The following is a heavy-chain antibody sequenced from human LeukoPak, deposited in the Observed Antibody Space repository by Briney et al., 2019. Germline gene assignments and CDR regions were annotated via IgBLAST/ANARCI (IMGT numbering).Heavy chain of an antibody. CDR3: ARVATIGPFDY. D-gene: IGHD5-12*01. Sequence: SETLSLTCTVSGGSISSYYWSWIRQPPGKGLEWIGYIYYSGSTNYKPSVKSRVTISVDTSKNQFSLKLSSVTAADTAVYYCARVATIGPFDYWGQGTLVTVSS. CDR1: GGSISSYY. J-gene: IGHJ4*02. CDR2: IYYSGST. V-gene: IGHV4-59*01.